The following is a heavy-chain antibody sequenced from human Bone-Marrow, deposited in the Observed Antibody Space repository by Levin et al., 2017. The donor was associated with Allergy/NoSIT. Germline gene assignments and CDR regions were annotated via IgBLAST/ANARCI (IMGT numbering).Heavy chain of an antibody. CDR2: ISIGGSTI. J-gene: IGHJ4*02. Sequence: GGSLRLSCAASGFTFNKYAMNWVRQAPGKGLEWVSYISIGGSTISYADSVKGRFTISRDNAKNSLYLQMNSLRDEDTAVYYCARDYCSGGTCYFKFDSWGQGTLVTVSS. CDR1: GFTFNKYA. CDR3: ARDYCSGGTCYFKFDS. D-gene: IGHD2-15*01. V-gene: IGHV3-48*02.